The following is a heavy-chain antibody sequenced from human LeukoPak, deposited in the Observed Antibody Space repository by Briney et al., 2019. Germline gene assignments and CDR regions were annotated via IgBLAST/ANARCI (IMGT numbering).Heavy chain of an antibody. CDR2: IRSKAYGRTT. CDR3: TRDGDFWSGSFDY. V-gene: IGHV3-49*04. J-gene: IGHJ4*02. Sequence: GGSLRLSCTASGFTFGDYAMSWVRQAPGKGLEWVGFIRSKAYGRTTEYAASVKGRFTISRDDSKSIPYLEMNSLKTEDTAVYYCTRDGDFWSGSFDYWGQGTLVTVAS. D-gene: IGHD3-3*01. CDR1: GFTFGDYA.